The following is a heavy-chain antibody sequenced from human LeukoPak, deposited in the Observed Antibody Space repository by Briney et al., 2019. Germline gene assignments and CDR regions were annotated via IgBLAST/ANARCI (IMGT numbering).Heavy chain of an antibody. D-gene: IGHD3-22*01. V-gene: IGHV3-33*01. CDR1: GFIFSSYG. J-gene: IGHJ6*02. CDR3: ARDTFYSSGVYGLDV. CDR2: IYYDGSNK. Sequence: GRSLRLSCAASGFIFSSYGMQWVRQAPGKGLEWVAVIYYDGSNKYYADSVRGRFTISRDNSKNTLFLQMSSLRAEDTAVYYCARDTFYSSGVYGLDVWGQGTTVTVSS.